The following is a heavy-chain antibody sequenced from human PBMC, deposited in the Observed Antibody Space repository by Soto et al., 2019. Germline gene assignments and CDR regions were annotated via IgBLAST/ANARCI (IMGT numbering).Heavy chain of an antibody. CDR2: ISDSGGST. CDR3: AKADYGDYGFDY. CDR1: GITFSSYA. V-gene: IGHV3-23*01. D-gene: IGHD4-17*01. Sequence: EVQLLESGGGLVQPGGSLRLSCAASGITFSSYAMSWVRQAPGKGLEWVSGISDSGGSTYYADSVKGRFTISRDNSKKTLYLQMNSLRAEDTAVYYWAKADYGDYGFDYWGQGTLVTVSS. J-gene: IGHJ4*02.